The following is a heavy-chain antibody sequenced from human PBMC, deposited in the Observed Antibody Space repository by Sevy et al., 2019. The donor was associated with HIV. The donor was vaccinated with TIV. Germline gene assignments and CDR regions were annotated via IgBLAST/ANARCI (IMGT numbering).Heavy chain of an antibody. V-gene: IGHV1-24*01. CDR3: ATTKDYYDSSGSPFDY. J-gene: IGHJ4*02. Sequence: VSVKVSCKVSGYTLTEFSMHWVRQAPGKGLEWMGSFDPEDGETIYAQKFQGRVTMTEDTSTDTAYMELSSLRSDDTAVYYCATTKDYYDSSGSPFDYWGQGILVTVSS. D-gene: IGHD3-22*01. CDR1: GYTLTEFS. CDR2: FDPEDGET.